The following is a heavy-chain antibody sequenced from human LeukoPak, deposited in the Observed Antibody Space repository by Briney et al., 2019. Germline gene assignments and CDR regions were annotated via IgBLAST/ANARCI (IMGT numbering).Heavy chain of an antibody. CDR3: ARGPHTYDYVWGSYPDY. CDR1: GYTFTGYY. V-gene: IGHV1-2*06. D-gene: IGHD3-16*02. Sequence: GASVKVSCKASGYTFTGYYMRWVRQAPGQGLEWMGRINPNSGGTNYAQKFQGRVTMTRDTSISTAYMELSRLRSDDTAVYYCARGPHTYDYVWGSYPDYWGQGTLVTVSS. J-gene: IGHJ4*02. CDR2: INPNSGGT.